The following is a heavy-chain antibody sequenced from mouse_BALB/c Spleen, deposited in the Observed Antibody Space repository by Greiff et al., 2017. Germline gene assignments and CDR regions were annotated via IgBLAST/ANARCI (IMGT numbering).Heavy chain of an antibody. D-gene: IGHD2-14*01. CDR1: GFTFSSYG. Sequence: EVHLVESGGDLVKPGGSLKLSCAASGFTFSSYGMSWVRQTPDKRLEWVATISSGGSYTYYPDSVKGRFTISRDNAKNTLYLQMSSLKSEDTAMYYCARREPLPDYRYDGMSYAMDYWGQGTSVTVSS. CDR2: ISSGGSYT. CDR3: ARREPLPDYRYDGMSYAMDY. J-gene: IGHJ4*01. V-gene: IGHV5-6*01.